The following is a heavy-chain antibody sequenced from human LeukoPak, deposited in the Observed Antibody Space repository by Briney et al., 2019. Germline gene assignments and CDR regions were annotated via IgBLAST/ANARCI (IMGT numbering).Heavy chain of an antibody. J-gene: IGHJ4*02. V-gene: IGHV3-73*01. CDR2: IRSKANSYAT. CDR1: GFTFSSYG. Sequence: GGSLRLSCAASGFTFSSYGMHWVRQASGKGLEWVGRIRSKANSYATAYAASVKGRFTISRDDSKNTAYLQMNSLKTEDTAVYYCTVYSSSWASPLYWGQGTLVTVSS. CDR3: TVYSSSWASPLY. D-gene: IGHD6-13*01.